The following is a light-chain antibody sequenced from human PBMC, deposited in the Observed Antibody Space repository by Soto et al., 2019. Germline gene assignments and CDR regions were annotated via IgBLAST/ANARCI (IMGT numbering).Light chain of an antibody. CDR3: QQYGSSPYT. J-gene: IGKJ2*01. V-gene: IGKV3-20*01. Sequence: EIVVTQSPGTLSLSPGERATLSCRASQSVSSHSLAWYQQKPAQAPRTLIYDASSKVTGIPDRFSGSGSGTDFTLTISRLEPEDFAVYFCQQYGSSPYTFGQGTKLAIK. CDR1: QSVSSHS. CDR2: DAS.